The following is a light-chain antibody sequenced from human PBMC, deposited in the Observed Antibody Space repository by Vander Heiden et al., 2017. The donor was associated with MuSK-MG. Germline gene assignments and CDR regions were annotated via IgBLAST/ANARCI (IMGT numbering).Light chain of an antibody. Sequence: QSALTQPASVSGLPGRPVTISCAGRNSDVVGYSFVSCCQHHPAKAPKLIIYDVGNRPSGISTHFSASTSGNTASLTIFGRQAEDEADYYCASYTTRTPYVFGTGTKVTVL. CDR1: NSDVVGYSF. CDR2: DVG. CDR3: ASYTTRTPYV. V-gene: IGLV2-14*03. J-gene: IGLJ1*01.